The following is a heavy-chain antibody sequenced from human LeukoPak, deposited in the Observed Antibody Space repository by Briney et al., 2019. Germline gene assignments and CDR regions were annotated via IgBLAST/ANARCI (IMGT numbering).Heavy chain of an antibody. CDR3: ARGAGTGWCDFDY. D-gene: IGHD2-21*01. CDR2: IWYDGSNK. Sequence: GGSLRLSCTASGFTFSNYAMHWVSQAPGKGLEWVAVIWYDGSNKYYADSVKGRFTISRDNSKNTVFLLMNSLRAEDTAVYYCARGAGTGWCDFDYWGQGSVVTVPS. J-gene: IGHJ4*02. CDR1: GFTFSNYA. V-gene: IGHV3-33*01.